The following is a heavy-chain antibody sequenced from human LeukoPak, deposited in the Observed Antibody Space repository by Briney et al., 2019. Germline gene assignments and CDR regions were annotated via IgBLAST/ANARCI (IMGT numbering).Heavy chain of an antibody. J-gene: IGHJ4*02. CDR3: ARDRRPTVTTFAETDY. V-gene: IGHV1-46*01. CDR1: GYTFTGYY. CDR2: INPSGGST. D-gene: IGHD4-17*01. Sequence: GASVKVSCKASGYTFTGYYMHWVRQAPGQGLEWMGIINPSGGSTSYAQKFQGRVTMTRDTSTSTVYMELSRLRSDDTAVYYCARDRRPTVTTFAETDYWGQGTLVTVSS.